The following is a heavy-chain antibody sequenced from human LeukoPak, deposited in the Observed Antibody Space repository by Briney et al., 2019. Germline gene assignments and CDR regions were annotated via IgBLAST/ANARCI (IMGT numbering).Heavy chain of an antibody. V-gene: IGHV4-4*02. D-gene: IGHD2-21*02. CDR1: GGSISNTNW. CDR3: ARVCGGDCYPLGFDP. J-gene: IGHJ5*02. Sequence: SETLSLTCGVSGGSISNTNWWTWVRQPPGKGLEWIGEVNLQGSTNYNPSLKSRVAISVDKSENHISLKLTSVTAADTAVYYCARVCGGDCYPLGFDPWGQGTLVTVSS. CDR2: VNLQGST.